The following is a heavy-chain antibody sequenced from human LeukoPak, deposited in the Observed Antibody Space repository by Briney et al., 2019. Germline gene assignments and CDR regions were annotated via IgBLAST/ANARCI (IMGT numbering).Heavy chain of an antibody. J-gene: IGHJ4*02. CDR2: IYYSGST. CDR1: GGSISSGDYY. D-gene: IGHD2-2*01. CDR3: ARVPSSTSRSAGGY. V-gene: IGHV4-30-4*01. Sequence: PSETPSLTCTVSGGSISSGDYYWSWIRQPPGKGLEWIGYIYYSGSTYYNPSLKSRVTISVDTSKNQFSLKLSSVTAADTAVYYCARVPSSTSRSAGGYWGQGTLVTVSS.